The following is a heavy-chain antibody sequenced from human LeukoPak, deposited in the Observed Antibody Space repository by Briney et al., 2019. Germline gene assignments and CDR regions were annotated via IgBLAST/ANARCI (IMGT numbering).Heavy chain of an antibody. CDR1: GFTFSNYA. V-gene: IGHV3-23*01. CDR3: ARHRFGHLFDS. CDR2: ISDSGVSA. Sequence: GGSLRLSCAASGFTFSNYAMTWVRQAPGKGLEWVSLISDSGVSAYYADSVKGRFSISRDNSKNTLYLQLNSLRAEDTAVYYCARHRFGHLFDSWGQGTLVIVSS. D-gene: IGHD3-16*01. J-gene: IGHJ4*02.